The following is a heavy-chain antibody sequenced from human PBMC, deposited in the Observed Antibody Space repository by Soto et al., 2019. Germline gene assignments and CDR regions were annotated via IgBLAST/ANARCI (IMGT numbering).Heavy chain of an antibody. CDR3: ANRGVTTLNYYYGMDV. V-gene: IGHV3-23*01. CDR2: ISGSGGST. J-gene: IGHJ6*02. Sequence: GGSLRLSCAASGFTFSSYAMSWVRQAPGKGLEWVSAISGSGGSTYYADSVKGRFTISRDNSKNTLYLQMNSLRAEDTAVYYCANRGVTTLNYYYGMDVWGQGTTVTGSS. CDR1: GFTFSSYA. D-gene: IGHD4-17*01.